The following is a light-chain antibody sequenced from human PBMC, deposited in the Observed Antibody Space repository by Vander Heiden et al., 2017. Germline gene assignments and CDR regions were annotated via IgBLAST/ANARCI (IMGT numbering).Light chain of an antibody. Sequence: EIVLTQSPGTLSSSPGERAFVFCRASQSVSSSYLDWYKQKPGKAPRLLIYGASSRATGIPDRFSGSGSGTDFTLTISRLEPEDFEVYYCQQYGSSPLTFGGGTKVEIK. CDR3: QQYGSSPLT. J-gene: IGKJ4*01. CDR1: QSVSSSY. V-gene: IGKV3-20*01. CDR2: GAS.